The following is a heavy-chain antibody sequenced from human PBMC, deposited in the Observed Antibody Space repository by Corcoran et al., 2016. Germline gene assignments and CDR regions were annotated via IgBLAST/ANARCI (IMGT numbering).Heavy chain of an antibody. CDR1: GFTVSSNY. J-gene: IGHJ2*01. V-gene: IGHV3-53*01. D-gene: IGHD3-22*01. Sequence: EVQLVESGGGLIQPGGSLRLSCAASGFTVSSNYMSWVRQAPGKGLEWVSVIYSGGSTYYADSVKGRFTISRDNSKNTLYLQMNSLRAEDTAGYYCARPYSSGYWYFDLWGRGTLVTVSS. CDR3: ARPYSSGYWYFDL. CDR2: IYSGGST.